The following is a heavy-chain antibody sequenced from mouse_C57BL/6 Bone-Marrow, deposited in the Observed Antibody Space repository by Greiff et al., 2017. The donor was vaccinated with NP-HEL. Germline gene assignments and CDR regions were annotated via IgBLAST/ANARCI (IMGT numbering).Heavy chain of an antibody. V-gene: IGHV5-9-1*02. Sequence: EVQVVESGAGLVKPGGSLKLSCAASGFTFSSYAMSWVRQTPEKRLEWVAYISSGGDYIYYADTVKGRFTISRDNARNTLYLQMSSLKSEDTAMYYCTRDVYDYAWFAYWGQGTLVTVSA. J-gene: IGHJ3*01. CDR2: ISSGGDYI. D-gene: IGHD2-4*01. CDR1: GFTFSSYA. CDR3: TRDVYDYAWFAY.